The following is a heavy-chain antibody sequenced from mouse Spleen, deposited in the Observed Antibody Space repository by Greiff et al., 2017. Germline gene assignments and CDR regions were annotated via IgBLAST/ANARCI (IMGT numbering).Heavy chain of an antibody. J-gene: IGHJ2*01. D-gene: IGHD2-1*01. CDR3: ARGSRNEVYFDY. CDR2: ISYDGSN. V-gene: IGHV3-6*01. Sequence: EVQLQESGPGLVKPSQSLSLTCSVTGYSITSGYYWNWIRQFPGNKLEWMGYISYDGSNNYNPSLKNRISITRDTSKNQFFLKLNSVTTEDTATYYCARGSRNEVYFDYWGQGTTLTVSS. CDR1: GYSITSGYY.